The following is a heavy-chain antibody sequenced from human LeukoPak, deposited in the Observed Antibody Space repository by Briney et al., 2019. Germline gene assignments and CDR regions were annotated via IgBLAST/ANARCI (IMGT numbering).Heavy chain of an antibody. D-gene: IGHD2-2*02. V-gene: IGHV4-34*01. Sequence: PSETLSLTCAVYGGSFSGYYWSWIRQPTGKGMEWSGEINHSGSTNYNPYLKSRVTISVGTSKNQFSLKLSSVTAADTAVYYCARARIVVVPAAISYFDYWGQGTLVTVSS. CDR1: GGSFSGYY. J-gene: IGHJ4*02. CDR3: ARARIVVVPAAISYFDY. CDR2: INHSGST.